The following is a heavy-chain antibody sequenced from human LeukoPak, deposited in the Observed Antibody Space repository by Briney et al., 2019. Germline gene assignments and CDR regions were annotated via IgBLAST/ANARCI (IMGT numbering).Heavy chain of an antibody. V-gene: IGHV3-7*01. CDR3: ARMIPTITMIVVVKTGYFQH. Sequence: GGSLRLSCAASGFTFSSYWMSWVRQAPGKGLEWVANIKQDGSEKYYVDSVKGRFTISRDNAKNSLYLQMNSLRAEDTAVCYCARMIPTITMIVVVKTGYFQHWGQGTLVTVSS. D-gene: IGHD3-22*01. J-gene: IGHJ1*01. CDR1: GFTFSSYW. CDR2: IKQDGSEK.